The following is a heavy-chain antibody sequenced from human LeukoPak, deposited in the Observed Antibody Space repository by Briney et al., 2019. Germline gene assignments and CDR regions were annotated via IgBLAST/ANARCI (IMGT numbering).Heavy chain of an antibody. D-gene: IGHD4-17*01. J-gene: IGHJ4*02. Sequence: GGSLRLSCAASGFTLSSYWMHWVRQAPGKGLVWVSRINSDGSSTSYADSVKGRFIISRDNAKNTLYLQMNSLRAEDTAVYYCASLGDTVTNQDYWGQGTLVTVSS. V-gene: IGHV3-74*01. CDR1: GFTLSSYW. CDR2: INSDGSST. CDR3: ASLGDTVTNQDY.